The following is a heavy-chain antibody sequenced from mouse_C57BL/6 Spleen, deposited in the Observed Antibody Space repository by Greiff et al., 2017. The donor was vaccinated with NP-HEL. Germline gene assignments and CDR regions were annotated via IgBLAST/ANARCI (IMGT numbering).Heavy chain of an antibody. V-gene: IGHV1-15*01. Sequence: QVQLQHSGAELVRPGASVTLSCKASGYTFTDYEMHWVKQTPVHGLEWIGAIDPETGGTAYNQKFKGKAILTADKSSSTAYMELRSLTSEDSAVYYCTNSGWFAYWGQGTLVTVSA. J-gene: IGHJ3*01. CDR1: GYTFTDYE. CDR2: IDPETGGT. CDR3: TNSGWFAY. D-gene: IGHD1-3*01.